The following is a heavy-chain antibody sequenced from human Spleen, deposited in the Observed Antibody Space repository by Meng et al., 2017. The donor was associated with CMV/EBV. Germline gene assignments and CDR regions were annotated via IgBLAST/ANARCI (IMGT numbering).Heavy chain of an antibody. J-gene: IGHJ4*02. V-gene: IGHV3-74*01. CDR3: ARGVYYFDY. Sequence: GGSLRLSCAASGFSFRSYWMHWVRQAPGKGLVWVSRINSDGSGTSSADSVKGRFTISRDNARNLLYLQMNSLRAEDTAVYYCARGVYYFDYWGQGTLVTVSS. CDR2: INSDGSGT. CDR1: GFSFRSYW.